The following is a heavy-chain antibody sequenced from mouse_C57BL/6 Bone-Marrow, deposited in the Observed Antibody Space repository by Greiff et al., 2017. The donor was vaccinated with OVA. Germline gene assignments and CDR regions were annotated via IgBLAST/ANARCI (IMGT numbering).Heavy chain of an antibody. CDR2: IDPETGGT. V-gene: IGHV1-15*01. J-gene: IGHJ1*03. CDR3: TRKEIYYYGSSDWYFDV. CDR1: GYTFTDYE. Sequence: QVQLQQSGAELVRPGASVTLSCKASGYTFTDYEMHWVKQTPVHGLEWIGAIDPETGGTAYNPKFWGKAILTADKSYSTAYMELRRVTSEDSAVYYCTRKEIYYYGSSDWYFDVWGTGTTVTVSS. D-gene: IGHD1-1*01.